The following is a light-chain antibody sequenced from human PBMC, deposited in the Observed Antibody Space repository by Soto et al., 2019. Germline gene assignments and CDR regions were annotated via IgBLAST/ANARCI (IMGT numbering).Light chain of an antibody. V-gene: IGKV3-15*01. CDR1: QSVSSN. Sequence: EIVMTQSPVTLSVSPGERATLSCRASQSVSSNLAWYQQKPGQAPRLLIYGASTRATGIPARFSGSGSGTEFTLTISSLQSEDFAVYYCQQYNNWPPWTFGQWTKVEIK. J-gene: IGKJ1*01. CDR3: QQYNNWPPWT. CDR2: GAS.